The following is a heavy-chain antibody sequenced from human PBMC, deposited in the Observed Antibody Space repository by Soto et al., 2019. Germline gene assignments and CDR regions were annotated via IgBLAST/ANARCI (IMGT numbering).Heavy chain of an antibody. V-gene: IGHV3-64*01. J-gene: IGHJ6*03. Sequence: EVQLAEAGGGLAQPGGSLRLSCAASGFTLSGYAMAWIRQAPGKGLEYVSVISSNGVGTYYANSVQGRFTISRDNSKNTVYLQMGRLRHEDMDVYYCARRARPDFYYLAVWGKGTTVTVSS. D-gene: IGHD6-6*01. CDR2: ISSNGVGT. CDR1: GFTLSGYA. CDR3: ARRARPDFYYLAV.